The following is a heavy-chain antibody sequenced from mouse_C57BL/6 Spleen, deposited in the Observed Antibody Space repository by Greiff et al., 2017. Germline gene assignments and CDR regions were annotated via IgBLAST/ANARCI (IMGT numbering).Heavy chain of an antibody. V-gene: IGHV1-4*01. D-gene: IGHD2-4*01. Sequence: VQLVESGAELARPGASVKMSCKASGYTFTSYTMHWVKQRPGQGLEWIGYINPSSGYTKYNQKFKDKATLTAAKSSSTAYMQLSSLTSEDSAVYYCARSVYYDYDGFAYWGQGTLVTVSA. CDR2: INPSSGYT. CDR1: GYTFTSYT. J-gene: IGHJ3*01. CDR3: ARSVYYDYDGFAY.